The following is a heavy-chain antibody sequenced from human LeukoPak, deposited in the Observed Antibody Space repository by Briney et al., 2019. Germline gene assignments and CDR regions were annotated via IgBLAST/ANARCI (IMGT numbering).Heavy chain of an antibody. CDR2: IYYSGST. D-gene: IGHD2-2*01. CDR1: GGSISSYY. J-gene: IGHJ4*02. Sequence: PSETLSLTCTVSGGSISSYYWGWIRQPPGKGLEWIGYIYYSGSTNYNPSLKSRVTISVDTSKNQFSLKLSSVTAADTAVYYCARENLNCSSTSCYQIFDYWGQGTLVTVSS. CDR3: ARENLNCSSTSCYQIFDY. V-gene: IGHV4-59*01.